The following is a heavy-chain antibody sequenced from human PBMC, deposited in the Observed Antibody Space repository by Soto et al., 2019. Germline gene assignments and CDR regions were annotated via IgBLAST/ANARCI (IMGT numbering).Heavy chain of an antibody. J-gene: IGHJ4*02. CDR2: IIPILGIA. D-gene: IGHD3-22*01. CDR3: SIVRYYDSSGYPAYYFDY. CDR1: GGTFSSYT. Sequence: ASVKVSCKASGGTFSSYTISWVRQAPGHGLEWKGRIIPILGIANYAQKIQGRVTITADKSTSTAYMELSSLRSEDTAVYYSSIVRYYDSSGYPAYYFDYWGQGTLVTVSS. V-gene: IGHV1-69*02.